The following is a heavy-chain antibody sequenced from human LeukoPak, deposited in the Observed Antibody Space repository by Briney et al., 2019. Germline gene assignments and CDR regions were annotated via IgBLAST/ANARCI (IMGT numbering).Heavy chain of an antibody. CDR3: ARGRHSSSWEDHFDY. CDR1: GGSISSYY. D-gene: IGHD6-13*01. J-gene: IGHJ4*02. V-gene: IGHV4-4*07. Sequence: SETLSLTCTVSGGSISSYYWSWLRQPAGKGLEWIGRIYTSGSTNYNPSLKSRVTMSVDTSKNQFSLKLSSVTAADTAVYYCARGRHSSSWEDHFDYWGQGTLVTVSS. CDR2: IYTSGST.